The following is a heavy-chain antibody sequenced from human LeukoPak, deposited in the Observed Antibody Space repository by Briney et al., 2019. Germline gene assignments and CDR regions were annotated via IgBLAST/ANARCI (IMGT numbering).Heavy chain of an antibody. D-gene: IGHD4-23*01. V-gene: IGHV4-39*07. CDR2: INHSGST. CDR1: GGSVSSGSYY. CDR3: ASYGGHSVLDY. J-gene: IGHJ4*02. Sequence: PSETLSLTCTVSGGSVSSGSYYWSWIRQPPGKGLEWIGEINHSGSTNYNPSLKSRVIISQDTSKNQFSLKLSSVTAADTAVYYCASYGGHSVLDYWGQGTLVTVSS.